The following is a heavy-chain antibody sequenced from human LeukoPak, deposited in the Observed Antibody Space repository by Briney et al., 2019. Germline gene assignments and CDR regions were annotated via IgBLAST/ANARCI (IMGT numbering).Heavy chain of an antibody. Sequence: GGSLRLSCAASGFTFSVSAMSWVRQAPGKGLEWVSAISDSGGSTYFADSVKGRFTISRDNSKNTLCLQMNSLRAEDTAVYYCAKFYYDGSGFFAYWGQGTLVTVSS. CDR3: AKFYYDGSGFFAY. CDR2: ISDSGGST. J-gene: IGHJ4*02. V-gene: IGHV3-23*01. D-gene: IGHD3-22*01. CDR1: GFTFSVSA.